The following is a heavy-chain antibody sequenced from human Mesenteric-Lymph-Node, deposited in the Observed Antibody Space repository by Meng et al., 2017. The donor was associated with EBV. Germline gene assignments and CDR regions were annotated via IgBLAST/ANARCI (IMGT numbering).Heavy chain of an antibody. J-gene: IGHJ4*02. CDR1: GGSCSSGSYY. Sequence: QLPEAGPGLFKPSATLSPTCTVSGGSCSSGSYYWSWIRQPPGKGLEWIGYIYYSGSTNYNPSLKSRVTISVDTSKNHFSLKLSSVTAADTAVYYCALIIVGATHFDYWGQGTLVTVSS. D-gene: IGHD1-26*01. CDR3: ALIIVGATHFDY. CDR2: IYYSGST. V-gene: IGHV4-61*01.